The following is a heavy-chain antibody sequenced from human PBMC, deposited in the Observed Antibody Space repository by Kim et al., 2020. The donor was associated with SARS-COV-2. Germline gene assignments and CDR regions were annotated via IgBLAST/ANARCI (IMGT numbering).Heavy chain of an antibody. CDR1: GNSLTSYG. V-gene: IGHV1-18*04. D-gene: IGHD2-2*01. J-gene: IGHJ4*02. Sequence: ASVKVSCKASGNSLTSYGINWVRQAPGQGLEWMGWISAYNGNTVYAQRLQGRVTMNTDTSTNTAYMELESLRSDDTAMYYCSTVFSGCTRTTCYDSFDYWGQGTLVTVSS. CDR3: STVFSGCTRTTCYDSFDY. CDR2: ISAYNGNT.